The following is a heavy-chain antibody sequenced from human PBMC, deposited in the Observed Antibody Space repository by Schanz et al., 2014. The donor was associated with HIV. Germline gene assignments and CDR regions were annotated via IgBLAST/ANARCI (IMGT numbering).Heavy chain of an antibody. CDR2: ISGAGRGI. D-gene: IGHD3-9*01. J-gene: IGHJ6*02. Sequence: PGGSLRLSCAASGFAFRDHYMSWIRQAPGEGLEWIACISGAGRGILYADSVKGRFVISTDNTKETLYLQMDSLRTDDTAVYFCARDAYYDILTGLNYYYGMDVWGQGTTVTVSS. CDR1: GFAFRDHY. CDR3: ARDAYYDILTGLNYYYGMDV. V-gene: IGHV3-11*01.